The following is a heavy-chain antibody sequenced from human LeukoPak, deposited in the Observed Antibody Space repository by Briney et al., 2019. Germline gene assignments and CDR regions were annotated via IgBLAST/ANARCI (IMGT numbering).Heavy chain of an antibody. Sequence: GRSLRVSCVASGFTFSSHAMHWVRQAPGKGLEWVAVISFDGSNKYYTGSVKGRFAISRDNSKNTLYLQMNSLRAEDTAVYYCARGRYCTTSSCYSYYHYYNMDVWGKGTTVTVSS. J-gene: IGHJ6*03. CDR2: ISFDGSNK. CDR1: GFTFSSHA. CDR3: ARGRYCTTSSCYSYYHYYNMDV. V-gene: IGHV3-30*09. D-gene: IGHD2-2*01.